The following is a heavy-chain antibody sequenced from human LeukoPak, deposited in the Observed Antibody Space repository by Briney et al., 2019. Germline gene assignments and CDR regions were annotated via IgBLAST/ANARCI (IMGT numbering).Heavy chain of an antibody. Sequence: SGTLSLTCAVSGGSISSSNWWSWVRQPPGKGLEWIGEIYHSGSTNYNPSLKSRVTISVDKSKNQFSLKLSSVTAADTAVYYCARGVSSGWQYYYYYGMDVWGQGTTVTVSS. J-gene: IGHJ6*02. D-gene: IGHD6-19*01. CDR3: ARGVSSGWQYYYYYGMDV. CDR1: GGSISSSNW. V-gene: IGHV4-4*02. CDR2: IYHSGST.